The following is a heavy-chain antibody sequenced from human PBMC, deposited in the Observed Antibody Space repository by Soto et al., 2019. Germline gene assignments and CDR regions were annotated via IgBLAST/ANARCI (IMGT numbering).Heavy chain of an antibody. V-gene: IGHV1-46*01. CDR1: GYTFTSYY. Sequence: ASVKVSCKASGYTFTSYYMHWVRQAPGQGLEWMGIINPSGGSTSYAQKFQGRVTMTRDTSTSTVYMELSSLRSEDTAAYYCAGCTNGVCPRDYYYGMDVWGQGTTVTVSS. J-gene: IGHJ6*02. CDR2: INPSGGST. CDR3: AGCTNGVCPRDYYYGMDV. D-gene: IGHD2-8*01.